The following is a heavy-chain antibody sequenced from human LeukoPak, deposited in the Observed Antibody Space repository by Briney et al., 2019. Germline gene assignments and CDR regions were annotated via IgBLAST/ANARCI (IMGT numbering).Heavy chain of an antibody. CDR1: GYTFTSYG. CDR2: IGAYNGNT. J-gene: IGHJ5*02. V-gene: IGHV1-18*01. Sequence: ASVKVSCKASGYTFTSYGISWVRQAPGQGLEWMGWIGAYNGNTNYAQKLQGRVTMTTDTSTSTAYMELRSLRSDDTAVYYCARGNWNYGRNWFDPWGQGTLVTVSS. CDR3: ARGNWNYGRNWFDP. D-gene: IGHD1-7*01.